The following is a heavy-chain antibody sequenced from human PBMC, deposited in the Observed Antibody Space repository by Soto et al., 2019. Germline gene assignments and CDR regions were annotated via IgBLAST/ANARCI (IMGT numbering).Heavy chain of an antibody. V-gene: IGHV1-18*04. CDR3: ARGTQGELEPTYYDY. CDR2: ISAYNGNT. Sequence: ASVKVSCKASGYTFTSYGISWVRQAPGQGLEWMGWISAYNGNTNYAQKLQGRVTMTTDTSTSTAYMELRSLRSDDTAVYYCARGTQGELEPTYYDYWGQGTLVTVSS. CDR1: GYTFTSYG. D-gene: IGHD1-1*01. J-gene: IGHJ4*02.